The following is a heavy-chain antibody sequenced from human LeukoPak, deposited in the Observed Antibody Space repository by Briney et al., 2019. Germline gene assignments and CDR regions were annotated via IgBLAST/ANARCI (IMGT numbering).Heavy chain of an antibody. Sequence: ASVKVSCKASGYTFTSYAMNWVRQAPGKGLEWMGWINPNSGGTNYAQKFQGRVTMTRDTSISTAYMELSRLRSDDTAVYYCARVLDFSSGLPDYWGQGTLVTVSS. V-gene: IGHV1-2*02. CDR2: INPNSGGT. D-gene: IGHD3-3*01. J-gene: IGHJ4*02. CDR3: ARVLDFSSGLPDY. CDR1: GYTFTSYA.